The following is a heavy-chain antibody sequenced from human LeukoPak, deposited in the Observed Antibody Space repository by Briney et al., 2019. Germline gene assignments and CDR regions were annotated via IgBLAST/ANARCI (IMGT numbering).Heavy chain of an antibody. J-gene: IGHJ6*03. Sequence: GGSLRLSCAASGFTFSSYAMSWVRQAPGKGLEWVSAISGSGGSTYYADSVKGRFTISGDNSKNTLYLQMNSLRAEDTAVYYCASDTAMVIYYYYYMDVWGKGTTVTVSS. CDR2: ISGSGGST. CDR1: GFTFSSYA. V-gene: IGHV3-23*01. CDR3: ASDTAMVIYYYYYMDV. D-gene: IGHD5-18*01.